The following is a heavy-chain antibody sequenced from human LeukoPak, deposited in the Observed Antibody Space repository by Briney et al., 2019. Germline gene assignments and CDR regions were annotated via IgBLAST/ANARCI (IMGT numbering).Heavy chain of an antibody. D-gene: IGHD2-15*01. J-gene: IGHJ4*02. V-gene: IGHV3-9*01. CDR3: AKGGPIYCSGDSCYPGDY. CDR2: ISWNSGSR. CDR1: GFTFPDYA. Sequence: PGRSLRLSCVASGFTFPDYAMHWVRQPPGKGLEWVSGISWNSGSRGYADSVKGRFTISRDNAKNSLYLQMYSLRVEDTALYYCAKGGPIYCSGDSCYPGDYWGQGTLVTVSS.